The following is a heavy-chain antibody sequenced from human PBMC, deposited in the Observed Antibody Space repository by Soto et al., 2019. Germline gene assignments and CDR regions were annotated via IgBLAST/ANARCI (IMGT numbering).Heavy chain of an antibody. J-gene: IGHJ6*02. V-gene: IGHV3-23*01. Sequence: GGSLRLSCAASGLTFSSYAMSWVRQAPGKGLEWVSAISGSVGSTYYADSVKGRFTISRDNSKNTLYLQMNSLRAEDTAVYYCATYYDISYYGMDVWGQGTTVTVSS. D-gene: IGHD3-9*01. CDR3: ATYYDISYYGMDV. CDR2: ISGSVGST. CDR1: GLTFSSYA.